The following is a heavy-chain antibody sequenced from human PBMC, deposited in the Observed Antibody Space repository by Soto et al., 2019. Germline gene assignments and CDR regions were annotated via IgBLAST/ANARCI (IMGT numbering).Heavy chain of an antibody. CDR2: ISTTSSSI. J-gene: IGHJ4*02. Sequence: SGGSLRLSCAASGFTFSSYSMNWVRQAPGEGLEWISYISTTSSSIYYADSVKGRFTISRDNAKNSLFLQMNSLRDEDTAVYYCARKGVAFDYWGQGALVTVSS. CDR3: ARKGVAFDY. D-gene: IGHD3-3*01. V-gene: IGHV3-48*02. CDR1: GFTFSSYS.